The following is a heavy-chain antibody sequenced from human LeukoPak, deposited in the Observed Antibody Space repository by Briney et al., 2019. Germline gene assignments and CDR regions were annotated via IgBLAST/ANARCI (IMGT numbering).Heavy chain of an antibody. Sequence: SETLSLTCTVSGGSISSYYWSWIRQPPGKGLEWIGYIYYSGSTNYNPSLKSRVTISVDTSKNQFSLKLSSVTAADTAVYYCARDPGYCSSTSCRHDAFDIWGQGTMVTVSS. CDR1: GGSISSYY. CDR3: ARDPGYCSSTSCRHDAFDI. V-gene: IGHV4-59*01. D-gene: IGHD2-2*03. J-gene: IGHJ3*02. CDR2: IYYSGST.